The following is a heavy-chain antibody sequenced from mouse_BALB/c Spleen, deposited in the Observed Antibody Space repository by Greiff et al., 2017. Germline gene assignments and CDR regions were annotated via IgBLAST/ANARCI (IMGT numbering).Heavy chain of an antibody. J-gene: IGHJ4*01. CDR3: APGKLRAMDY. CDR2: ILPGSGST. Sequence: VQLQQSGPELVKPGASVKISCKASGYTFTDYNMHWVKQSHGKSLEWIGEILPGSGSTNYNEKFKGKATFTADTSSNTAYMQLSSLTSEDSAVYYCAPGKLRAMDYWGQGTSVTVSS. CDR1: GYTFTDYN. V-gene: IGHV1-83*01. D-gene: IGHD1-1*01.